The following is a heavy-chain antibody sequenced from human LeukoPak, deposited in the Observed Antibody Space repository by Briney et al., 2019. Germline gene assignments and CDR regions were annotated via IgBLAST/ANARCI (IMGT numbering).Heavy chain of an antibody. J-gene: IGHJ4*02. Sequence: PGGSLRLSCAASGFTFSSYAMSWVRQAPGKGLEGVSAISGSGGSTYYADSVKGRFTISRDNSKNTLYLQMNSLRAEDTAVYYCAKVGGYCSSTSCSDYWGQGTLVTVSS. D-gene: IGHD2-2*01. CDR2: ISGSGGST. V-gene: IGHV3-23*01. CDR3: AKVGGYCSSTSCSDY. CDR1: GFTFSSYA.